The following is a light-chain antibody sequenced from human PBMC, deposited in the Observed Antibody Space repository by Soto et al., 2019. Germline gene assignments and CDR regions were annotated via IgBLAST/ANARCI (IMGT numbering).Light chain of an antibody. Sequence: EIVLTQSPGTVSVSPVERATLSCGASQSVSSSYLAWYQQKPGQAPRLLIYGASSRATGIPDRFSGSGSGTEFTLTISSLQSEDFAVYYCQQHNNWPPITFGQGTRLEIK. CDR2: GAS. CDR3: QQHNNWPPIT. J-gene: IGKJ5*01. V-gene: IGKV3D-15*01. CDR1: QSVSSSY.